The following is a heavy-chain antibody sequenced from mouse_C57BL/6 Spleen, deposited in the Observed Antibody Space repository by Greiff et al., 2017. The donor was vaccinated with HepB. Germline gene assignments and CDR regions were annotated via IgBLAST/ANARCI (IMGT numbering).Heavy chain of an antibody. CDR2: IYPGDGDT. V-gene: IGHV1-80*01. CDR1: GYAFSSYW. D-gene: IGHD1-1*01. CDR3: ARDYSGSSYPYFDY. Sequence: QVQLQQSGAELVKPGASVKISCKASGYAFSSYWMNWVKQRPGKGLEWIGQIYPGDGDTNYNGKFKGKATLTADKSSSTAYMQLSRLTSEDSAVYFCARDYSGSSYPYFDYWGQGTTLTVSS. J-gene: IGHJ2*01.